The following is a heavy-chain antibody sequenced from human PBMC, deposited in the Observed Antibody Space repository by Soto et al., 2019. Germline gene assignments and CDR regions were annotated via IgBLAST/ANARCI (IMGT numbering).Heavy chain of an antibody. CDR1: GFTFSNYV. Sequence: PGGSLRLSCPSSGFTFSNYVMTLVRQAPGKGLGWVSSISGSGSSSYYAESVKGRFIISRDNSKNTLYLQMNSLRADDTAIYYCAKGSFSQTSGPYYFDFWGQGTLVTVSS. D-gene: IGHD6-19*01. CDR3: AKGSFSQTSGPYYFDF. J-gene: IGHJ4*02. CDR2: ISGSGSSS. V-gene: IGHV3-23*01.